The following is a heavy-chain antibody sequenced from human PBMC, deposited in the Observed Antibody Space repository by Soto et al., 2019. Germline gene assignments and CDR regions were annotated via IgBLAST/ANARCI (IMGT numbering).Heavy chain of an antibody. Sequence: QPGGSLRLSCAASGFTFSSYDMHWVRQATGKGLEWVSAIGTAGDTYYPGSVKGRFTISRENAKNSLYLQMNSLRAGDTAVYYCARGVAAAGTGDPYYYYYGMDVWGQGTTVTVSS. D-gene: IGHD6-13*01. CDR1: GFTFSSYD. V-gene: IGHV3-13*01. J-gene: IGHJ6*02. CDR2: IGTAGDT. CDR3: ARGVAAAGTGDPYYYYYGMDV.